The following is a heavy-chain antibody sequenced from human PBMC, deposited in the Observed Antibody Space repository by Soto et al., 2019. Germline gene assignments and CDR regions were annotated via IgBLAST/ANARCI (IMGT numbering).Heavy chain of an antibody. CDR3: TAWFGEAGHYYYYGMDV. Sequence: EVQLVESGGGLVQPGGSLRLSCAASGFTFSNAWMSWVRQAPGKGLEWVGRIKSKTDGGTTDYAAPVKGRFTISRDDSKNTLYLQMNSLKTEDTAVYYCTAWFGEAGHYYYYGMDVWGQGTTVTVSS. CDR1: GFTFSNAW. J-gene: IGHJ6*02. D-gene: IGHD3-10*01. CDR2: IKSKTDGGTT. V-gene: IGHV3-15*01.